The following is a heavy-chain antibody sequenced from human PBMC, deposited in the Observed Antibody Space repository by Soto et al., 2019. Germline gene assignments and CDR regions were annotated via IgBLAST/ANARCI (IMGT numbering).Heavy chain of an antibody. J-gene: IGHJ4*02. D-gene: IGHD2-8*01. CDR1: GFSLSTSGVG. CDR2: IYWDDDK. Sequence: SGPTLVNPTQTLTLTCTFSGFSLSTSGVGVGWIRQPPGKALEWLALIYWDDDKRYSPSLKSRLTITKDTSKNQVVLTMTNMDPVDTATYYCAHSSLIYCTNGVCYRYYFDYCGQGTLVTVSS. CDR3: AHSSLIYCTNGVCYRYYFDY. V-gene: IGHV2-5*02.